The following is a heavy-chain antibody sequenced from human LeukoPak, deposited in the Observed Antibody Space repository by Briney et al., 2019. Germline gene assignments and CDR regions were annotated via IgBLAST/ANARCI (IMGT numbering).Heavy chain of an antibody. CDR1: GFTFSSYG. D-gene: IGHD3-9*01. J-gene: IGHJ6*03. CDR2: IWYDGSNK. V-gene: IGHV3-33*01. Sequence: GGSLRLSCAASGFTFSSYGMHWVRQAPGKGLEWEAVIWYDGSNKYYADSVKGRFTISRDNSKNTLYLQMNSLRAEDTAVYYCARDYDILTGPYYYMDVWGKGTTVTVSS. CDR3: ARDYDILTGPYYYMDV.